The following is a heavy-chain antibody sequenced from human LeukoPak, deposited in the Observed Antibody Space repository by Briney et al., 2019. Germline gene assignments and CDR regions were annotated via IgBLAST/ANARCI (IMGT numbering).Heavy chain of an antibody. V-gene: IGHV3-21*01. CDR1: GFTFAEFG. D-gene: IGHD6-13*01. CDR2: ISSSSSYI. Sequence: GGSLRLSCTASGFTFAEFGLSWVRQAPGKGLEWVSSISSSSSYIYYADSVKGRFTISRDNARNSLYLQMNSLRAEDTAVYYCALWHSSSWYYFDYWGQGTLVTVSS. J-gene: IGHJ4*02. CDR3: ALWHSSSWYYFDY.